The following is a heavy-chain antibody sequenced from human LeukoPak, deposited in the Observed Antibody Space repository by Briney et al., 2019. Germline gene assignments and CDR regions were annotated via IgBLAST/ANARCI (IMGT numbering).Heavy chain of an antibody. CDR1: GDSITNSPYY. D-gene: IGHD6-19*01. CDR2: MYSGGSP. J-gene: IGHJ4*02. V-gene: IGHV4-39*07. Sequence: PSETLSLTCTVSGDSITNSPYYWGWIRQPPGKGLEYIGSMYSGGSPHYSTSVKSRGTISIDTSKNQLSLKLSSVTAADTAVYYCARGIAVAGNIDYWGQGTLVTVSS. CDR3: ARGIAVAGNIDY.